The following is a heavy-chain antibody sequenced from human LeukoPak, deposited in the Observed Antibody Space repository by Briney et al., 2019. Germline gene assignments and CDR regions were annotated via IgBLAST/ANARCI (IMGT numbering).Heavy chain of an antibody. CDR2: MNPNSGNT. CDR1: GYTFTSCD. V-gene: IGHV1-8*01. Sequence: ASVKVSCKASGYTFTSCDINWVRQATGQGLEWMGWMNPNSGNTGSAQRFQGRVTMTRDTSRSTAYMELRSLTSEDTAVYYCARGPLVRLPSSFDPWGQGTLVTVSS. D-gene: IGHD3-16*02. CDR3: ARGPLVRLPSSFDP. J-gene: IGHJ5*02.